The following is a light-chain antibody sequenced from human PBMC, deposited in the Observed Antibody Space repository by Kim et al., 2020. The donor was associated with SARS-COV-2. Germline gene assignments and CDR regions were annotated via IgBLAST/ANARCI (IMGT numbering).Light chain of an antibody. CDR3: QQYNSYSWS. CDR1: QSISIW. J-gene: IGKJ1*01. Sequence: AAVGDRVTITCRASQSISIWLAWYQQKPGKAPKLLIYKASILQSGVPSSFSGSGSGTEFTLTISSLQPDDVATYYCQQYNSYSWSFGQGTKVDIK. CDR2: KAS. V-gene: IGKV1-5*03.